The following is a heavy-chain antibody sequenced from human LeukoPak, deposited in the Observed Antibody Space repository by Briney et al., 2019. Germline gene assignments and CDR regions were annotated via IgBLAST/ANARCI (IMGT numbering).Heavy chain of an antibody. J-gene: IGHJ3*02. V-gene: IGHV3-13*01. CDR3: VRGGIRVSGIDAFDI. Sequence: GGSLRLSCAASGFTYSNYDMHWARQGPGGGLEWVSAIGIADDTHYADSVKGRFTISRENARNSLYLQINSLRDGDTAVYYCVRGGIRVSGIDAFDIWGQGTVVTVSS. D-gene: IGHD5/OR15-5a*01. CDR1: GFTYSNYD. CDR2: IGIADDT.